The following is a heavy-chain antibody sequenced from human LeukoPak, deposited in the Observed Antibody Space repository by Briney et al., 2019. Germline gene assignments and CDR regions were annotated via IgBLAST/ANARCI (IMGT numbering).Heavy chain of an antibody. J-gene: IGHJ6*03. V-gene: IGHV3-30*02. CDR2: IRYDGSNK. CDR3: AKDLFGRWEEWLPGYYYMDV. CDR1: GFTFSSYG. Sequence: GGSLRLSCAASGFTFSSYGMHWVRQAPGKGLEWVAFIRYDGSNKYYADSVKGRLTISRDNSKNTLYLQMNSLRAEDTAVYYCAKDLFGRWEEWLPGYYYMDVWGKGTTVTVSS. D-gene: IGHD3-3*01.